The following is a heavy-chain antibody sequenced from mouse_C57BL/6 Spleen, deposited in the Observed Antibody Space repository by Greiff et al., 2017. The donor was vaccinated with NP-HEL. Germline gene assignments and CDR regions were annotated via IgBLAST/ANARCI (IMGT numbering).Heavy chain of an antibody. D-gene: IGHD1-1*01. CDR2: IDPSDSYT. V-gene: IGHV1-50*01. CDR3: ARGHYGSSY. CDR1: GYTFTSYW. J-gene: IGHJ2*01. Sequence: QVQLQQSGAELVKPGASVKLSCKASGYTFTSYWMQWVKQRPGQGLEWIGEIDPSDSYTNYNQKFKGKATLTVDTSSSTAYMQLSSLTSEDSAVYYCARGHYGSSYWGQGTTLTVSS.